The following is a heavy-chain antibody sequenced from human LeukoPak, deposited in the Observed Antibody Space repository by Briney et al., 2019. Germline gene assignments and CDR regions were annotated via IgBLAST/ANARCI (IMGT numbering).Heavy chain of an antibody. Sequence: SETLSLTCTVSGGSISSSSYYWGWIRQPPGKGLEWIGSIYYSGSTYYNPSLKSRVTISVDTSKNQFSLKLSSVTAADTAVYYCARGREAVIVYGHFDYWGQGTLVTVSS. CDR2: IYYSGST. CDR1: GGSISSSSYY. V-gene: IGHV4-39*07. D-gene: IGHD3-16*02. CDR3: ARGREAVIVYGHFDY. J-gene: IGHJ4*02.